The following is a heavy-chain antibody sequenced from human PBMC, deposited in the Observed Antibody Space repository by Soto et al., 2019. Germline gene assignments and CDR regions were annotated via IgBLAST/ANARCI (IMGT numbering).Heavy chain of an antibody. CDR2: INPNSGGT. CDR1: GYTFTGYY. Sequence: ASVKVSCKASGYTFTGYYMHCVRQAPGQGLEWMGWINPNSGGTNYAQKFQGWVTMTRDTSISTAYMELSRLRSDDTAVYYCARSPFFSADYYDSSGHYLSLGFAPWVQGTLVTVSS. V-gene: IGHV1-2*04. D-gene: IGHD3-22*01. CDR3: ARSPFFSADYYDSSGHYLSLGFAP. J-gene: IGHJ5*02.